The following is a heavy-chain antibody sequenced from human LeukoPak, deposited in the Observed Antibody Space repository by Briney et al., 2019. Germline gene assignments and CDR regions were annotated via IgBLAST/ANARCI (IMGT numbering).Heavy chain of an antibody. CDR3: AKLPADYYDRSRRYFDY. J-gene: IGHJ4*02. CDR2: ISGSGGST. CDR1: GCTFSSYA. D-gene: IGHD3-22*01. Sequence: GGSLTLSCAASGCTFSSYAMSWVRQAPGKGLEWVSAISGSGGSTYYADSAKGRLTISRDNSKTTPYLKINSLRAEETAVYYCAKLPADYYDRSRRYFDYWGQGTLVTVSS. V-gene: IGHV3-23*01.